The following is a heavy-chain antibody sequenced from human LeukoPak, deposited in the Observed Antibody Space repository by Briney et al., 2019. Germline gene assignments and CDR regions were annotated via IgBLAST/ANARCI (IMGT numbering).Heavy chain of an antibody. D-gene: IGHD6-13*01. J-gene: IGHJ5*02. CDR1: GGTFSNHD. V-gene: IGHV1-69*04. CDR3: ARGGRAAADTNWFDP. Sequence: SVKVSCKASGGTFSNHDISWVRQAPGQGLEWMGRLIPILGVANYAQKFQGRVTITADKSTTTAYMELSSLRSDDTAVYYCARGGRAAADTNWFDPWGQGTLVTVS. CDR2: LIPILGVA.